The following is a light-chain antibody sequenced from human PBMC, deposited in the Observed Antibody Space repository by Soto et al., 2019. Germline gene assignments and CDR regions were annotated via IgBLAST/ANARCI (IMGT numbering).Light chain of an antibody. Sequence: DIQMTQSPSSLSASVGDRATITCRASHTISTYLNWYQQKPGKAPKVLIYAASILLCGVPSRFSGSGYGTEFTLNISSLQPEDFATYYCQQSYSSPVTFGQWTRLEI. J-gene: IGKJ5*01. CDR3: QQSYSSPVT. CDR1: HTISTY. V-gene: IGKV1-39*01. CDR2: AAS.